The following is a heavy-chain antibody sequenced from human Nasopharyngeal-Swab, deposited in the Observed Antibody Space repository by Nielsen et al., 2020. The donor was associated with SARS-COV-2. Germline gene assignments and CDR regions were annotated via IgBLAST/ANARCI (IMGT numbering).Heavy chain of an antibody. CDR1: GYTFTSYG. CDR3: ARDQVRDKTNDY. V-gene: IGHV1-18*01. J-gene: IGHJ4*02. Sequence: ASVKDSCKASGYTFTSYGISWVRQAPGQGLEWMGWISAYNGNTNYAQKLQGRVTMTTDTSTSTAYMELRSLRSDDTAVYYCARDQVRDKTNDYWGQGTLVTVSS. D-gene: IGHD3-10*01. CDR2: ISAYNGNT.